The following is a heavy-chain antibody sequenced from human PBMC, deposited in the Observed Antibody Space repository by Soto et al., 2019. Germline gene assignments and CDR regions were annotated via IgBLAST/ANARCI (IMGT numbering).Heavy chain of an antibody. V-gene: IGHV5-51*03. D-gene: IGHD6-13*01. CDR1: GYSFISYW. Sequence: EVQLVQSGAEVKKPGESLKISCKASGYSFISYWIGWVRQMPGKGLEWMGIIYPSDSDTRYSPPFQGQVTISDDTSLSTAYLQWSSLKASAPAMYYCARPLVSAADSFDFWGQGTLVTVSS. CDR3: ARPLVSAADSFDF. J-gene: IGHJ4*02. CDR2: IYPSDSDT.